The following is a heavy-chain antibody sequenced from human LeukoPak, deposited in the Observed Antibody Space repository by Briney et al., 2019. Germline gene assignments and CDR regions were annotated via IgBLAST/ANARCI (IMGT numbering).Heavy chain of an antibody. D-gene: IGHD6-6*01. Sequence: GGSLRLSCAASGFTFSSYAMSWVRQAPGKGLEWVSAISGSGGSTYYADSVKGRFTISRDNSKNTLYLQMNSLRAEDTAVYYCAGTGYSSSFSYYYMDVWGKGTTVTVSS. CDR2: ISGSGGST. J-gene: IGHJ6*03. CDR1: GFTFSSYA. CDR3: AGTGYSSSFSYYYMDV. V-gene: IGHV3-23*01.